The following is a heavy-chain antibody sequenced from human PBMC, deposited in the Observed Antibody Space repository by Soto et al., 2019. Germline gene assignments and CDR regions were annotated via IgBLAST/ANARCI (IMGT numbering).Heavy chain of an antibody. Sequence: GGSLRLSCAASEFTFNEYYMSWIRQAPGKGLEWVSYISSSSSLTNYAESVRGRFTVSRDNAKNSLYLQMNSLRGEDTAVYYCARSGLALPYSASHAFDPWGHGTLVTVSS. V-gene: IGHV3-11*06. CDR3: ARSGLALPYSASHAFDP. CDR2: ISSSSSLT. D-gene: IGHD3-22*01. J-gene: IGHJ5*02. CDR1: EFTFNEYY.